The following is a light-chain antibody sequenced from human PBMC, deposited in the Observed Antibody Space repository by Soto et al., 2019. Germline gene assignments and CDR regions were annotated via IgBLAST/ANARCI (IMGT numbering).Light chain of an antibody. CDR1: SSDVGGYNY. CDR3: SSYTSSSSYV. J-gene: IGLJ1*01. Sequence: QSALTQPASVSGSPGQSITISCTGTSSDVGGYNYVSWYQQHPGKAPKLMIYDVSNRPSGVSNRFSGSKSGNTASLTISGLQAEDEADYYCSSYTSSSSYVLGNGTKVTVL. CDR2: DVS. V-gene: IGLV2-14*01.